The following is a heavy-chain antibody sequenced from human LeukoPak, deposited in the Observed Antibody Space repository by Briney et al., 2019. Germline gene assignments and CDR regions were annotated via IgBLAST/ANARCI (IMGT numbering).Heavy chain of an antibody. CDR3: ARGGYDYVWGSYRQPPLYYLDY. Sequence: SETLSLTCTVSGGSISSYYWSWIRQPAGKGLEWIGRIYTSGSTNYNPSLKSRVTISVDTSKNQFSLKLSSVTAADTAVYYCARGGYDYVWGSYRQPPLYYLDYWGQGTLVTVSS. V-gene: IGHV4-4*07. J-gene: IGHJ4*02. CDR1: GGSISSYY. CDR2: IYTSGST. D-gene: IGHD3-16*02.